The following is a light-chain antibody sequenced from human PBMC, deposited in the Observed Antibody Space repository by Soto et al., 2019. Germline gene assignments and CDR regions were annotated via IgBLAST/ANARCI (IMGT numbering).Light chain of an antibody. Sequence: DIQMTQSPSTLSASVGDRVTITCRASQGISSWLAWYQQKPGKAPKLLIYKASSLESGAPSRFSGSGSGTEFTLTISCLQPDDFATYYCQQYSRYWTFGQGTKVEIK. CDR1: QGISSW. CDR2: KAS. V-gene: IGKV1-5*03. CDR3: QQYSRYWT. J-gene: IGKJ1*01.